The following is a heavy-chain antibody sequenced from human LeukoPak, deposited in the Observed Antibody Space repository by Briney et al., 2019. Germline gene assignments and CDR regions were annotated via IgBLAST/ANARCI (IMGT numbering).Heavy chain of an antibody. CDR2: INPNRGGT. J-gene: IGHJ4*02. CDR1: GYTFNDKY. CDR3: ARGGSASFDY. V-gene: IGHV1-2*02. D-gene: IGHD3-16*01. Sequence: ASMKVSCKASGYTFNDKYLHWVRQAPGQGLERMGWINPNRGGTNYAQNFQGRVTMTRDTSISTAYMEVSRLISDDTAVYYCARGGSASFDYWGQGTLVTVPS.